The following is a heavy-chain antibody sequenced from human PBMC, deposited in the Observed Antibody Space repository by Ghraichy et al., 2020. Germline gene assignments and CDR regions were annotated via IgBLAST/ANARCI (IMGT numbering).Heavy chain of an antibody. V-gene: IGHV3-15*01. CDR3: ATRPPPYCDCPLDY. J-gene: IGHJ4*02. D-gene: IGHD4-17*01. Sequence: GSLRLPCTASGFTFSNAWMNWVRQAPGKGLEWVGRIKNKGDGETTDYAAPVKGRFTISRDDSKNTLYLQMNTLNTEDTALYYCATRPPPYCDCPLDYWGQGTLVTVSS. CDR1: GFTFSNAW. CDR2: IKNKGDGETT.